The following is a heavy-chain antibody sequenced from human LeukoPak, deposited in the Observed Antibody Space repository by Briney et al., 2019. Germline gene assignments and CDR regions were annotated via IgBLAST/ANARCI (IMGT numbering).Heavy chain of an antibody. CDR1: GGTFSSYA. D-gene: IGHD2-8*01. CDR2: IIPILGIA. J-gene: IGHJ6*02. V-gene: IGHV1-69*04. Sequence: GASVKVSCKASGGTFSSYAISWVRQAPGQGLEWMGRIIPILGIANYAQKFQGRVTITADKSTSTAYMELSSLRSEDTAVYYCARDRKIGDCTNGVCYNGYYYYGMDVWGQGTTVTVS. CDR3: ARDRKIGDCTNGVCYNGYYYYGMDV.